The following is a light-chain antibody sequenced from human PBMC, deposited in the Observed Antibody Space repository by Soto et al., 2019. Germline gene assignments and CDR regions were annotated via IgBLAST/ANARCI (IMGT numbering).Light chain of an antibody. CDR3: ATWDDSLNGFDV. J-gene: IGLJ1*01. Sequence: QSILTQPPSASGTAGRGVTISCSGSTSNIGSNYVYWYQQLPGTAPKLLIYRNNQRPSGVPDRVSGSKSGTSASLAISGLRSDDEADYFCATWDDSLNGFDVFRHGTKVTVL. V-gene: IGLV1-47*01. CDR2: RNN. CDR1: TSNIGSNY.